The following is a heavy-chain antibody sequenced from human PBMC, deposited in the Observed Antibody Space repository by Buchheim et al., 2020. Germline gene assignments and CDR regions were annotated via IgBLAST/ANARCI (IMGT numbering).Heavy chain of an antibody. CDR3: ARWADYDFWSGTHYGMDV. CDR1: GFTFSSYE. Sequence: EVQLVESGGGLVQPGGSLRLSCAASGFTFSSYEMNWVRQAPGKGLEWVSYISSSGSTIYYADSVKGRFTISRDNDKNSLYLQMNSLRAEDTAVYYCARWADYDFWSGTHYGMDVWGQGTT. J-gene: IGHJ6*02. V-gene: IGHV3-48*03. CDR2: ISSSGSTI. D-gene: IGHD3-3*01.